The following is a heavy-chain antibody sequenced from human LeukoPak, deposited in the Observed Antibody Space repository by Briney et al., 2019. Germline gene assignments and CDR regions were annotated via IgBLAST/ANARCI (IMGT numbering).Heavy chain of an antibody. CDR3: ARVYGNFRNYFDY. CDR1: GSTFSSYE. D-gene: IGHD1-7*01. V-gene: IGHV4-39*07. J-gene: IGHJ4*02. CDR2: LYYSGST. Sequence: AGGSLRLSCAASGSTFSSYEMNWVRQPPGKGMEWLGSLYYSGSTFYNPSLKSRVTISVDTSKNQFSLKLSSVTAADTAIYYCARVYGNFRNYFDYWGQGTLVTVSP.